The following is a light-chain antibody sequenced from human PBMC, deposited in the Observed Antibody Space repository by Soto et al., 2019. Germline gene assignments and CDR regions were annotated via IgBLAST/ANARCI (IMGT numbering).Light chain of an antibody. CDR3: HSYDSSLSAFVV. J-gene: IGLJ2*01. CDR1: SSNIGAGYD. Sequence: QSVLTQPPSVSGAPGQRVTISCTGSSSNIGAGYDVQWYQQLPGTARKLLIYGNSNRPSGVPDRFSGSKSGTSASLAITGLHAEDEADYYGHSYDSSLSAFVVFGGGTKLTVL. CDR2: GNS. V-gene: IGLV1-40*01.